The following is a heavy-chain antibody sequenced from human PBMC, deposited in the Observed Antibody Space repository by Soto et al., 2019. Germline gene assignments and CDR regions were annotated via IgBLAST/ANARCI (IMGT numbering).Heavy chain of an antibody. Sequence: QVQLVQSGAEVKKPGASVKVSCKASGYTFTSYGISWVRQAPGQGPEWMGWISAYNGNTNYAQKLQGRLTMTTDTSTSTAYMELRSLRSDNTAVYYCARDGNDLNGDYYYYYGMDVWGQGTTVTVSS. V-gene: IGHV1-18*04. J-gene: IGHJ6*02. CDR3: ARDGNDLNGDYYYYYGMDV. CDR2: ISAYNGNT. CDR1: GYTFTSYG. D-gene: IGHD1-1*01.